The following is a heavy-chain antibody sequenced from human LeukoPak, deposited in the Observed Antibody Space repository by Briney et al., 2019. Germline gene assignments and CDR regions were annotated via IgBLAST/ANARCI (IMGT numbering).Heavy chain of an antibody. D-gene: IGHD6-13*01. CDR2: ISAYNGNT. V-gene: IGHV1-18*01. CDR1: GYTFTSYG. J-gene: IGHJ4*02. Sequence: ASVKVSCKASGYTFTSYGISWVRQAPGQGLEWMGWISAYNGNTNYAQKLQGRVTMTTDTSTSTAYMELRSLRSDGTAVYYCARESYSSWYWRSWFDYWGQGTLVTVSS. CDR3: ARESYSSWYWRSWFDY.